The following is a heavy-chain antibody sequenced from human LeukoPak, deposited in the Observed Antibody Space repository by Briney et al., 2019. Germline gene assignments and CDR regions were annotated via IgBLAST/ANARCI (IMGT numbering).Heavy chain of an antibody. V-gene: IGHV1-3*01. CDR2: INAGNGNT. J-gene: IGHJ4*02. D-gene: IGHD5-12*01. Sequence: ASVKVSCKASGYTFTSYAMHWVRQAPGQRLEWMGWINAGNGNTKYSQKFQGRVTITRDTSASTAYMELSSLRSEDTAVYYCARDSSHSGYDPSMERDDYWGQGTLVTVSS. CDR3: ARDSSHSGYDPSMERDDY. CDR1: GYTFTSYA.